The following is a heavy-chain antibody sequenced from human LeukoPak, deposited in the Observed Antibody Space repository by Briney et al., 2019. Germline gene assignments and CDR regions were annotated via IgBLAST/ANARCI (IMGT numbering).Heavy chain of an antibody. V-gene: IGHV3-48*01. CDR2: ISSSSTI. J-gene: IGHJ3*02. CDR1: GFTFSSYS. CDR3: ARDHDILTGYHDAFDI. Sequence: GGSLRLSCAASGFTFSSYSMNWVRQAPGKGLEWVSYISSSSTIYYADSVKDRFTISRDNAKNSLYLQMNSLRAEDTAVYYCARDHDILTGYHDAFDIWGQGTMVTVSS. D-gene: IGHD3-9*01.